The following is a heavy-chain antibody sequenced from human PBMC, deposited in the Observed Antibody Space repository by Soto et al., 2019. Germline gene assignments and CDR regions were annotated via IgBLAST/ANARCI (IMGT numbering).Heavy chain of an antibody. J-gene: IGHJ4*02. V-gene: IGHV3-53*01. D-gene: IGHD6-13*01. CDR1: GFTVSNNY. CDR3: SSLNADVSSHPHYFDS. Sequence: EVQLVESGGGLIQPGGSLRLSCAASGFTVSNNYMSWVRQAPGKGLEWVSVIYSGGSTFYADSVKGRFTISRDNSKNTLYLQFNRLSAEGTAVYAWSSLNADVSSHPHYFDSWGQGTLVTVSS. CDR2: IYSGGST.